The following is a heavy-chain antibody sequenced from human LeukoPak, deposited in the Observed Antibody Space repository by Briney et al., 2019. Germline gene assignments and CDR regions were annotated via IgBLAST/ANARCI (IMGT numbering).Heavy chain of an antibody. CDR3: AKGDDIVVVPAALGY. V-gene: IGHV3-30*04. CDR1: GFTFSSYA. D-gene: IGHD2-2*01. J-gene: IGHJ4*02. Sequence: PGRSLRLSCAASGFTFSSYAMHWVRQAPGKGLEWVAVISYDGSNKYYADSVKGRFTISRDNSKNTLYLQMNSLRAEDTAVYYCAKGDDIVVVPAALGYWGQGTLVTVSS. CDR2: ISYDGSNK.